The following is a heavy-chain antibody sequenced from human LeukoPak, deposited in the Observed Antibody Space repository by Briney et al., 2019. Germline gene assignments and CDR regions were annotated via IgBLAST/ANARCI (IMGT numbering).Heavy chain of an antibody. D-gene: IGHD2-8*01. CDR1: GFTFSSYS. J-gene: IGHJ3*02. V-gene: IGHV3-21*01. CDR3: AKGLMVYATYDAFDI. CDR2: ISSSSSYI. Sequence: GGSLRLSCAASGFTFSSYSMNWVRQAPGKGLEWVSSISSSSSYIYYADSVKGRFTISRDNAKSSLYLQMNSLRAEDTAVYYCAKGLMVYATYDAFDIWGQGTMVTVSS.